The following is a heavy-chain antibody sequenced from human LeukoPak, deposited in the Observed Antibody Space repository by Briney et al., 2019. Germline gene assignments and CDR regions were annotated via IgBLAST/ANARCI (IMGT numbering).Heavy chain of an antibody. CDR1: GGSFSGYY. Sequence: SETLSLTCAVYGGSFSGYYWSWIRQPPGKGLEWIGEINHSGSTNYNPSLKSRVTISVDTSKNQFSLKLSSVTAADTAVYYCARRKIKRGSGGYLPFDYWGQGTLVTVSS. CDR2: INHSGST. D-gene: IGHD3-10*01. J-gene: IGHJ4*02. CDR3: ARRKIKRGSGGYLPFDY. V-gene: IGHV4-34*01.